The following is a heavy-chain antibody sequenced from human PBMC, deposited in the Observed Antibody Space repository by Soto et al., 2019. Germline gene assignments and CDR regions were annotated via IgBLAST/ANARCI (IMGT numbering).Heavy chain of an antibody. Sequence: QLQLQESGSGLVKPSQTLSLTCAVSGGSIGSDGYSWNWVRQTPGKGLEWIGYIYHTGATYYNPSLKSRVTISIDTSNNPFSLRLSSVTAADTAFYYCARGRIQWFYFELWGHGTLVTVSS. CDR1: GGSIGSDGYS. J-gene: IGHJ4*01. CDR3: ARGRIQWFYFEL. D-gene: IGHD3-22*01. CDR2: IYHTGAT. V-gene: IGHV4-30-2*01.